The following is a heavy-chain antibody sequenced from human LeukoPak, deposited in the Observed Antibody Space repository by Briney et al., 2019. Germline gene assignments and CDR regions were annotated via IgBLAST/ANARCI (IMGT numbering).Heavy chain of an antibody. D-gene: IGHD5-18*01. V-gene: IGHV1-18*01. CDR3: AGDRGYRGRWDY. CDR1: GYTFISYG. CDR2: ISVYNGNT. Sequence: ASVKVSCKASGYTFISYGINWVRQAPGQGLEWMGWISVYNGNTKYAQKLQGRVTMTTETSTSTVYMELRSLRSDDTAVYYCAGDRGYRGRWDYWGQGTLVTVSS. J-gene: IGHJ4*02.